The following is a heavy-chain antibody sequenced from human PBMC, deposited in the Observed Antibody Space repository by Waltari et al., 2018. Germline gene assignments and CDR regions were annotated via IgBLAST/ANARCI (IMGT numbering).Heavy chain of an antibody. CDR1: GFTFTSSA. J-gene: IGHJ4*02. Sequence: QMQLVQSGPEVKKPGTSVKVSCKASGFTFTSSAVQWVRQARGQRLEWIGWIVGGSGNTNYAQKFQERVTITRDMSTSTAYMELSSLRSEDTAVYYCAGEGTFGGVIVRSYWGQGTLVTVSS. CDR3: AGEGTFGGVIVRSY. V-gene: IGHV1-58*01. CDR2: IVGGSGNT. D-gene: IGHD3-16*02.